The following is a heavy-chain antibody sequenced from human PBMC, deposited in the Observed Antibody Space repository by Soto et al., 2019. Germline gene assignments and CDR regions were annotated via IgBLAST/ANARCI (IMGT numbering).Heavy chain of an antibody. V-gene: IGHV1-69*12. Sequence: QVQLVQSGAEVKKPGSSVKVSCKASGGTFSSYAISWVRQAPGQGLEWMGGIIPIFGTANYAQKFQGRVTITADESTSTAYMELSSLRSEATGVYYCARDSPPMTTVTTVRFADYYYGMDAWGQGTTVTVSS. CDR3: ARDSPPMTTVTTVRFADYYYGMDA. D-gene: IGHD4-4*01. CDR1: GGTFSSYA. CDR2: IIPIFGTA. J-gene: IGHJ6*02.